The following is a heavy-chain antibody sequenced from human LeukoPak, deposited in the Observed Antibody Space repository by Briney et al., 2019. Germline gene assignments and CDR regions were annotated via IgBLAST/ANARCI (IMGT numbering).Heavy chain of an antibody. V-gene: IGHV3-30*18. CDR3: AKDQGSSGYYLAKDQGLDY. J-gene: IGHJ4*02. Sequence: GRSLRLSCAASGFTFSSYGMHWVRQAPGKGLEWVAVISYDGSNKYYADSVKGRFTISRDNSKNTLYLQMNSLRAEDTAVYYCAKDQGSSGYYLAKDQGLDYWGQGTLVTVSS. CDR2: ISYDGSNK. D-gene: IGHD3-22*01. CDR1: GFTFSSYG.